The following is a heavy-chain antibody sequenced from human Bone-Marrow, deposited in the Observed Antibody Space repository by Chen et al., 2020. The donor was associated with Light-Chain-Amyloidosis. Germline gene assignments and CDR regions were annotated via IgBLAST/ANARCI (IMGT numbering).Heavy chain of an antibody. CDR3: TRTDSNYIFDY. Sequence: QVNLVQSGAEAKKPWASMKISCKASGYTFINYYIHWVRQAPGQGLEWMGAINPNDGNTTYVQKFQGRVSMTRDTSSDTVYMDVTRLTSDDTAMYFCTRTDSNYIFDYWGQGTLVTVSA. D-gene: IGHD4-4*01. CDR1: GYTFINYY. J-gene: IGHJ4*02. V-gene: IGHV1-46*01. CDR2: INPNDGNT.